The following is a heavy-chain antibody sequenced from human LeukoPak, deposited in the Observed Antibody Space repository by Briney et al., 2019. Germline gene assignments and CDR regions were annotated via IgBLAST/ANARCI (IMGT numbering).Heavy chain of an antibody. J-gene: IGHJ6*03. D-gene: IGHD1-26*01. CDR2: MNPDSGNT. V-gene: IGHV1-8*03. CDR1: GYTFTSYD. CDR3: ARVVGASPYYYYYYYMDV. Sequence: ASVKVSCKASGYTFTSYDINWVRQATGQGLEWMGWMNPDSGNTGYAQKFQGRATITRNTSISTAYMELSSLRSEDTAVYYCARVVGASPYYYYYYYMDVWGKGTTVTVSS.